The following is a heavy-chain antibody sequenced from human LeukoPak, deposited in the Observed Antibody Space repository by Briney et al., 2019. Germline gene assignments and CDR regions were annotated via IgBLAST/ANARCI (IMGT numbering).Heavy chain of an antibody. J-gene: IGHJ4*02. Sequence: GASVKVSCKASGCTFTDYYMHWVRQAPGQGLEWMGWINPNSGGANYAQKFQGRVTMTRDTSISTAYMDLSRLRSDDTAVYYCARGPPQYSSGWYLDYWGQGTLVTVSS. D-gene: IGHD6-19*01. CDR3: ARGPPQYSSGWYLDY. V-gene: IGHV1-2*02. CDR1: GCTFTDYY. CDR2: INPNSGGA.